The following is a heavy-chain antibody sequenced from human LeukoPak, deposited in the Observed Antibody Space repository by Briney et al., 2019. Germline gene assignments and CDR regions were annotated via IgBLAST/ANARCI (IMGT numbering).Heavy chain of an antibody. CDR1: GGSFSGYY. J-gene: IGHJ4*02. Sequence: PSETLSLTCAVYGGSFSGYYWSWIREGPGEGLEWIGEINHSGSTNDHPTPKRRLTISADTSKNQFSRKFSSVTAADTAVYYCARVVEGSDSSGYYLLYWGQGTLVTVSS. V-gene: IGHV4-34*01. CDR3: ARVVEGSDSSGYYLLY. D-gene: IGHD3-22*01. CDR2: INHSGST.